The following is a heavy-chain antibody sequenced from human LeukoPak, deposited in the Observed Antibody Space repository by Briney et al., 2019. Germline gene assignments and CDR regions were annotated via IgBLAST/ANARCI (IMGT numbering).Heavy chain of an antibody. D-gene: IGHD4-23*01. V-gene: IGHV3-30*03. J-gene: IGHJ4*02. CDR1: GFTFSSYG. Sequence: GRSLRLSCAASGFTFSSYGMHWVRQAPGKGLEWVAVISYDGSNKYYADSVKGRFTISRDNYKNTMFLQMRSLRTEDTAVYYCARSDYGGRGGYYFDYWGQGTLVTVSS. CDR2: ISYDGSNK. CDR3: ARSDYGGRGGYYFDY.